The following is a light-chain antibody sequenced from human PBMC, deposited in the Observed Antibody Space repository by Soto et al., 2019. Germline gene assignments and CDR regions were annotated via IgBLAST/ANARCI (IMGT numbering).Light chain of an antibody. Sequence: DIQMTQSPSTLSASVGDRVTITCRANQSISSWLAWYQQKPGKAPKLLIYKASSLESGVPSRFSGSGSGTEFTLTISSLQPDDFATYYCQQSNSYSLTFGQGTKLDIK. CDR2: KAS. CDR1: QSISSW. CDR3: QQSNSYSLT. V-gene: IGKV1-5*03. J-gene: IGKJ2*01.